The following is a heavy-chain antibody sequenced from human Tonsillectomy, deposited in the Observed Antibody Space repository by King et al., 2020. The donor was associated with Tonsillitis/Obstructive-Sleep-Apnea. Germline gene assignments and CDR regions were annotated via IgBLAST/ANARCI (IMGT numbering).Heavy chain of an antibody. Sequence: VQLVESGAEVKKPGETLKISCKASGYSFITFWIGWVRQMPGKGLEWMGIIYPHDSDIRYSPSFQGQVTISADKSIDTAYLQWSSLKASDTAMYYCVRRHDYAIAYGYWGQGTLVTVSS. CDR3: VRRHDYAIAYGY. V-gene: IGHV5-51*01. CDR1: GYSFITFW. J-gene: IGHJ4*02. D-gene: IGHD4-17*01. CDR2: IYPHDSDI.